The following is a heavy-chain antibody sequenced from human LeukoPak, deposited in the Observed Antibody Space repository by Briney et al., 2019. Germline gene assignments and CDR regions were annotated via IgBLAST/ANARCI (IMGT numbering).Heavy chain of an antibody. J-gene: IGHJ3*02. V-gene: IGHV3-23*01. Sequence: GGSLRLSCAASGFTFSSYAMSWVRQAPGKGLEWVSAISGSGGSTYYADSVKGRSTISRDNSKNTLYLQMNSLRAEDTAVYYCARDEGGSTWPSAFDIWGQGTMVTVSS. CDR2: ISGSGGST. CDR3: ARDEGGSTWPSAFDI. CDR1: GFTFSSYA. D-gene: IGHD6-13*01.